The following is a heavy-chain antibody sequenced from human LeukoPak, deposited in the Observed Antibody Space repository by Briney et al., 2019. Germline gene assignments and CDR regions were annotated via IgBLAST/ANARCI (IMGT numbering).Heavy chain of an antibody. CDR3: ARARNYYYYLDV. Sequence: SETLSLTCTVSGGSISSSRYYWGWIRQSPGKGLEWIGSIYHSGSTYYNPSLKSRLTISADSSKNQFSLRLSSVTAADTAVYYCARARNYYYYLDVWGQGTTVTVSS. J-gene: IGHJ6*02. V-gene: IGHV4-39*07. D-gene: IGHD1-14*01. CDR1: GGSISSSRYY. CDR2: IYHSGST.